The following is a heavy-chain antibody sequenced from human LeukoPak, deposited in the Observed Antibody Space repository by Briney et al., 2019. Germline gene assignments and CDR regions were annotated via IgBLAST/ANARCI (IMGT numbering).Heavy chain of an antibody. V-gene: IGHV3-23*01. Sequence: PGGSLRLSCAASGFTFSNYAMNWVRQAPGKGLEWVSAITASGGSTYYADSVKGRFTISRDNSKYTLYLLMNSLRADDTAVYYCAKDRLLRGGYDYVFDYWGQGTLVTVSS. D-gene: IGHD5-12*01. CDR2: ITASGGST. CDR1: GFTFSNYA. J-gene: IGHJ4*02. CDR3: AKDRLLRGGYDYVFDY.